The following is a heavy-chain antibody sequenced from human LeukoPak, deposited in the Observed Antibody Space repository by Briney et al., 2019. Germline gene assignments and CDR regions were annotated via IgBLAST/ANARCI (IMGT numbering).Heavy chain of an antibody. D-gene: IGHD6-13*01. Sequence: KPGGSLRLSCAASGFTFSSYSMNWVRQAPGKGLEWVSFMSGSSNYIYYADSVKGRFTISRGNAKNSLYLQMNRLRAEDTPVHYCARVGSTWSYFDYWGQGTLVTVSS. CDR3: ARVGSTWSYFDY. CDR1: GFTFSSYS. V-gene: IGHV3-21*01. J-gene: IGHJ4*02. CDR2: MSGSSNYI.